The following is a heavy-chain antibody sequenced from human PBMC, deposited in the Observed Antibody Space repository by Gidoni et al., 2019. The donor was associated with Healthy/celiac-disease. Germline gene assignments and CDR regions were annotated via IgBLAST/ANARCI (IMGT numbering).Heavy chain of an antibody. CDR1: GGSIRSSIYS. CDR2: IYYSGST. CDR3: ARHLSDYYGSGSYYNGYYFDY. D-gene: IGHD3-10*01. Sequence: QLQLQESGPGLVKPSETLSLTCTVSGGSIRSSIYSSGWIRQPPGKGLEWIGCIYYSGSTYYNPSLKSRVTISVDTSKNQFSLKLSSVTAADTAVYYCARHLSDYYGSGSYYNGYYFDYWGQGTLVTVSS. J-gene: IGHJ4*02. V-gene: IGHV4-39*01.